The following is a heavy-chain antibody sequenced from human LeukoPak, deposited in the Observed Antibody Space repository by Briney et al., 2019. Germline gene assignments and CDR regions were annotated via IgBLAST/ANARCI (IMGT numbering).Heavy chain of an antibody. D-gene: IGHD6-13*01. CDR2: IKSKTDGGTT. Sequence: GGSLRLSCAASGFTFSNAWMSWVRQAPGKGLECVGRIKSKTDGGTTDYAAPVKGRFTISRDDSKSIAYLQMNSLKTEDTAVYYCTRIHTAAGKDWGQGNLVTVSS. CDR3: TRIHTAAGKD. V-gene: IGHV3-15*01. J-gene: IGHJ4*02. CDR1: GFTFSNAW.